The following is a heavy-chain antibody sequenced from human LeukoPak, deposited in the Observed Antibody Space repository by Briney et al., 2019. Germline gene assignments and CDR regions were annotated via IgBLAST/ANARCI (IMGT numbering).Heavy chain of an antibody. CDR1: GFTFSSYS. V-gene: IGHV3-21*01. CDR3: ARWRYSGYDTPVGFIY. D-gene: IGHD5-12*01. J-gene: IGHJ4*02. Sequence: PGGSLRLSCAASGFTFSSYSMNWVRQAPGKGLEWVSAISSCSGYIYYADSVKGRFTISRHNPKNSLYLQMNSLRAEDTAVYYCARWRYSGYDTPVGFIYGGQGTLRTVSA. CDR2: ISSCSGYI.